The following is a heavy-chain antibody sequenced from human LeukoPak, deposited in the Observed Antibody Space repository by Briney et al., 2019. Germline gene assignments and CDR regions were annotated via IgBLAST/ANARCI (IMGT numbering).Heavy chain of an antibody. Sequence: SETLSLTCAVYGGSFSGYYWSWIRQPPGKGLEWIGSIYYSGSTYYNPSLKSRVTISVDTSKNQFSLKLSSVTAADTAVYYCARGRLYYDILTGSIFDYWGQGTLVTVSS. CDR1: GGSFSGYY. CDR2: IYYSGST. V-gene: IGHV4-34*01. CDR3: ARGRLYYDILTGSIFDY. D-gene: IGHD3-9*01. J-gene: IGHJ4*02.